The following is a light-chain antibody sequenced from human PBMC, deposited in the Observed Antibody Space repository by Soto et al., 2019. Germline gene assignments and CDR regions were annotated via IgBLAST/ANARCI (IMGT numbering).Light chain of an antibody. CDR3: QTWGTGIHVV. Sequence: QSVLTQSHSASASLGASVKLTCTLSSGHSSYAIAWHQQQPEKGPRYLMKLNSDGSHSKGDGIPDRFSGSSSGAERYLTISSRQSEDEADYYCQTWGTGIHVVFGGGTKLTVL. V-gene: IGLV4-69*01. CDR1: SGHSSYA. J-gene: IGLJ2*01. CDR2: LNSDGSH.